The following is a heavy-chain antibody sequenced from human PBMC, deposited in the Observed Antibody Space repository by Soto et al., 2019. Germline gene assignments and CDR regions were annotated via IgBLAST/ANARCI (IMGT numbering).Heavy chain of an antibody. Sequence: SETKCLTSTISGDYIKNYVWNWIRKTTGKGLEWIGYISYSGSTSYNPSLQSRVTISSDTSKNHFSLKLSSVTAADTAVYYCARARQRDTGRGLDVWGQGTTVTVSS. J-gene: IGHJ6*02. CDR3: ARARQRDTGRGLDV. D-gene: IGHD5-18*01. CDR2: ISYSGST. V-gene: IGHV4-59*01. CDR1: GDYIKNYV.